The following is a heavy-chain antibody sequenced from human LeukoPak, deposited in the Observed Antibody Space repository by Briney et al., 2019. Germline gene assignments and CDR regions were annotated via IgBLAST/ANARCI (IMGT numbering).Heavy chain of an antibody. D-gene: IGHD4-17*01. V-gene: IGHV3-23*01. CDR3: ASSPDYGDSYFDY. CDR2: ISGSGGST. J-gene: IGHJ4*02. Sequence: GGSLRLSCAASGFTFSSYAMRWVRQAPGKGLEWVSSISGSGGSTYYADSVKGRFTISRDNAKNSLYLQMNSLRAEDTAVYYCASSPDYGDSYFDYWGQGTLVTVSS. CDR1: GFTFSSYA.